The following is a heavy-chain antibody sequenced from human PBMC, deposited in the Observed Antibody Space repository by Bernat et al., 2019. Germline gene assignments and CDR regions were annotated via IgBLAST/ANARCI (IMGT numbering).Heavy chain of an antibody. J-gene: IGHJ4*02. D-gene: IGHD6-19*01. CDR3: AKDLGYSSGSEQLDY. CDR1: GFTFSSYA. V-gene: IGHV3-23*04. Sequence: EVQLVESGGGLVQPGGSLRLSCAASGFTFSSYAMSWVRQAPGKGLAWVSVISGSGGSTYYADSVKGRFTISRDNSKNTLYLQMNSLRAEDTAVYYCAKDLGYSSGSEQLDYWGQGTLVTVSS. CDR2: ISGSGGST.